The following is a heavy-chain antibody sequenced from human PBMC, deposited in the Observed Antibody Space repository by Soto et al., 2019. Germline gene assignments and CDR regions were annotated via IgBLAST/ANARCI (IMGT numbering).Heavy chain of an antibody. CDR2: ISYSGIT. V-gene: IGHV4-39*01. J-gene: IGHJ4*02. D-gene: IGHD2-15*01. CDR3: ARRSRGGYAWRN. CDR1: GGSVSDSVSY. Sequence: SETLSLTCTVSGGSVSDSVSYWGWIRQPPGKGLEWIGTISYSGITYYNPSLKSRLTISADTSKNQFSLKLTSVTAADTAVHYCARRSRGGYAWRNWGLGNLVTVSS.